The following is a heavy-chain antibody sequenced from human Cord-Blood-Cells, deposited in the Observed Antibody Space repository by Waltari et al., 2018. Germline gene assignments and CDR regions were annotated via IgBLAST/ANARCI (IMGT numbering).Heavy chain of an antibody. CDR2: IIPIFGTA. V-gene: IGHV1-69*01. D-gene: IGHD3-16*01. Sequence: QVQLVQSGAEVKKPGSSVKVSCKASGGTFSSYAISWVRRAPGQGLEWMGEIIPIFGTANYAQKVQGRVTITADESTSTAYRELSRLRSEDTAVYYCARPQGGMGAFDIWGQGTMVTVSS. J-gene: IGHJ3*02. CDR1: GGTFSSYA. CDR3: ARPQGGMGAFDI.